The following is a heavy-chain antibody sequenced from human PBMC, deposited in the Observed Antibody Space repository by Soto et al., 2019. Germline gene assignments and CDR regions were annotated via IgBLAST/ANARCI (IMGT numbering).Heavy chain of an antibody. CDR1: GFTFDDYA. CDR2: ISWNSGSI. CDR3: AKGAKDTATINYFDY. D-gene: IGHD5-18*01. V-gene: IGHV3-9*01. Sequence: EVQLVESGGGLVQPGRSLRLSCAASGFTFDDYAMHWVRQAPGKGLEWVSGISWNSGSIGYADSVKGRFTISRDNAKNSLYLQMNSLRAEDTALYYCAKGAKDTATINYFDYWGQGTLVTVSS. J-gene: IGHJ4*02.